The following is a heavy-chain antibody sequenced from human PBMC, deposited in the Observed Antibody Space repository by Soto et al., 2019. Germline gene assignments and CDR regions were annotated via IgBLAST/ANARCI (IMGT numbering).Heavy chain of an antibody. CDR2: IYYSGST. CDR1: GGSISSNSYY. V-gene: IGHV4-39*01. J-gene: IGHJ4*02. D-gene: IGHD6-13*01. CDR3: ARLRYSSSFFDY. Sequence: SETLSFTCTVSGGSISSNSYYWGWIRQPPGKGLEWIGNIYYSGSTYYNPSLKSRVTISVDTSKNQFSLKLSSVTAADTAVYYCARLRYSSSFFDYWGQGTLVTVSS.